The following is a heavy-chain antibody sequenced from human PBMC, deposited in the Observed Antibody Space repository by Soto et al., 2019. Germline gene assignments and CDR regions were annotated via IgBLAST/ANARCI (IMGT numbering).Heavy chain of an antibody. V-gene: IGHV4-39*01. CDR1: GGSISSSSYY. D-gene: IGHD1-26*01. J-gene: IGHJ4*02. CDR2: IFHTGST. Sequence: SETLSLTCNVSGGSISSSSYYWGWIRQPPGKGLEWIGHIFHTGSTYYNPSLKSRVTISVDTSKNQFSLKLSSVTATDTAVYYWAGRRIVVTNNFDYWGQGTLVTVSS. CDR3: AGRRIVVTNNFDY.